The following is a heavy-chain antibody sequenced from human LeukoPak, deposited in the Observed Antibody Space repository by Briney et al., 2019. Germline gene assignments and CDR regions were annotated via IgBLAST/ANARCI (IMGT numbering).Heavy chain of an antibody. V-gene: IGHV4-59*01. J-gene: IGHJ4*02. D-gene: IGHD5-12*01. CDR2: IYYSGST. CDR1: GGSISSYY. Sequence: SETLSLTCTVSGGSISSYYWSWIRQPPGKGLEWIGYIYYSGSTNYNPSLKSRVTISVDASKNQFPLKLTSVTAADTAAYYCARDRGRGYDLNELDYWGQGTLVTVSS. CDR3: ARDRGRGYDLNELDY.